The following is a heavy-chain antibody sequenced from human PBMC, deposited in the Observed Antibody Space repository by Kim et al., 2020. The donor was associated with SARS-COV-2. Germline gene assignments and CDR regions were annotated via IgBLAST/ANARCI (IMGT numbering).Heavy chain of an antibody. Sequence: GGSLRLSCAASGFTFSSYSMNWVRQAPGKGLEWVSSISSSSSYIYYADSVKGRFTISRDNAKNSLYLQMNSLRAEDTAVYYCARTPEEYIVATIPDYWGQGTLVTVSS. CDR3: ARTPEEYIVATIPDY. CDR1: GFTFSSYS. V-gene: IGHV3-21*01. D-gene: IGHD5-12*01. J-gene: IGHJ4*02. CDR2: ISSSSSYI.